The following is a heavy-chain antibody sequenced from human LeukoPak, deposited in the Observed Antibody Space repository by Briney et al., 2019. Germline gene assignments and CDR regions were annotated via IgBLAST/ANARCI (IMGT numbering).Heavy chain of an antibody. Sequence: GGSLRLSCAASGFTVSSNYMNGVRQAPGKGLEWISVIYGGGETYYADSVKGRFTITRDSSKNTLYLQMNSLRVEDTAVYYCARGCTDKKCYIDYWGQGTLVTVSS. J-gene: IGHJ4*02. V-gene: IGHV3-53*01. CDR3: ARGCTDKKCYIDY. D-gene: IGHD2-8*02. CDR2: IYGGGET. CDR1: GFTVSSNY.